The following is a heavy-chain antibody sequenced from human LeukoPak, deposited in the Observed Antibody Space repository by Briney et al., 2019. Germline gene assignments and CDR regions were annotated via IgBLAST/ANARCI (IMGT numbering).Heavy chain of an antibody. V-gene: IGHV3-30*18. CDR2: ISYDGSNK. CDR3: AKDDSTVTTYY. Sequence: PGRSLRLSCAASGFTFSSYGMHWVRQAPGKGLEWVAVISYDGSNKYYADSVKGRFTISRDNSKNTLYLQMNSLRAEDTAVYYCAKDDSTVTTYYWGQGTLVTVSS. J-gene: IGHJ4*02. D-gene: IGHD4-17*01. CDR1: GFTFSSYG.